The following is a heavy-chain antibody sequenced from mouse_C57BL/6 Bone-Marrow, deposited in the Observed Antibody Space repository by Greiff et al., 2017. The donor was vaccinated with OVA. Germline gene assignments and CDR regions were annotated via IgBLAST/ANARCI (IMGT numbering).Heavy chain of an antibody. CDR2: IWTGGGT. CDR1: GFSLTRYA. Sequence: VKVVESGPGLVAPSQSLSITCTVSGFSLTRYAISWVRPPPGKGLEWLGVIWTGGGTNYNSALKSRLSIRKDNSKSQVFLKMNSLQTDDTARYYCARRDYGSSSYFDYWGQGTTRTVSS. D-gene: IGHD1-1*01. CDR3: ARRDYGSSSYFDY. V-gene: IGHV2-9-1*01. J-gene: IGHJ2*01.